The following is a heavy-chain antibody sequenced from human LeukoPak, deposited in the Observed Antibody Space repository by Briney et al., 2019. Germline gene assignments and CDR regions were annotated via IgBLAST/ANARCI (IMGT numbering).Heavy chain of an antibody. CDR1: GGSISSGSYY. D-gene: IGHD3-3*01. CDR3: ARADYDFWSGYLGGWFDP. J-gene: IGHJ5*02. CDR2: IYTSGST. Sequence: SETLSLTCTVSGGSISSGSYYWSWIRQPAGKGLEWIGRIYTSGSTNYNPSLKSRVTISVDTSKNQFSLKLSSVTAADTAVYYCARADYDFWSGYLGGWFDPWGQGTLVTVSS. V-gene: IGHV4-61*02.